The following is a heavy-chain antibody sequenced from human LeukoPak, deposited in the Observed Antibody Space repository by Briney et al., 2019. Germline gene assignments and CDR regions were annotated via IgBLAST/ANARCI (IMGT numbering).Heavy chain of an antibody. Sequence: PGGSLRLSCAASGFTFSSYAMTWVRQAPGKELEWVSAISGSGGSTYYADSVKGRFTISRDTSKNTLYLQMNSLRAEDTAVYYCAIDHRDSSGWHYYFDYWGQGTLVTVSS. CDR1: GFTFSSYA. CDR3: AIDHRDSSGWHYYFDY. V-gene: IGHV3-23*01. CDR2: ISGSGGST. J-gene: IGHJ4*02. D-gene: IGHD6-19*01.